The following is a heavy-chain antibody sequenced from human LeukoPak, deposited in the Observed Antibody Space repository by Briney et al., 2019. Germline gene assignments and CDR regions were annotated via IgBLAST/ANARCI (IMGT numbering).Heavy chain of an antibody. D-gene: IGHD5-24*01. CDR2: IYYTGNT. J-gene: IGHJ4*02. Sequence: SETLSLTCTVSGDSISTSKSYWGWIRQPPLKGLEWIGSIYYTGNTYYNASLKSRVTISVDTSKNQFSLKLSSVTAADTAVYYCARRGGWLQLRIFGYWGQGTLVTVSS. CDR1: GDSISTSKSY. V-gene: IGHV4-39*07. CDR3: ARRGGWLQLRIFGY.